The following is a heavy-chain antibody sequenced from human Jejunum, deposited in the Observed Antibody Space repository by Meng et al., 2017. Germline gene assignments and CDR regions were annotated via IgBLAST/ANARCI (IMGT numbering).Heavy chain of an antibody. Sequence: QVQMQESGPGLVKPSETLSLTCTVSGGSISSTTTYWGWIRQPPGKTLEWIGSIYYSGSTYYNSPLKSRVTIFVDTSKNQFSLKLRSVTAADTAIYYCARHFLTMSKDYFDYWGQGTLVTVSS. J-gene: IGHJ4*02. CDR1: GGSISSTTTY. D-gene: IGHD2/OR15-2a*01. V-gene: IGHV4-39*01. CDR2: IYYSGST. CDR3: ARHFLTMSKDYFDY.